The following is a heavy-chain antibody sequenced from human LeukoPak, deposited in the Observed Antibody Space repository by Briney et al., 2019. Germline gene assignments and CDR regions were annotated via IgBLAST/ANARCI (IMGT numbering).Heavy chain of an antibody. D-gene: IGHD5-24*01. CDR1: GYTLTELS. Sequence: ASVKVSCKVSGYTLTELSMHWVRQAPGKGLEWMGGFDPEDGETIYAQKFQGRVTMTEDTSTDTAYMELSSLRSEDTAVYYCAIIDGYNRAFDYWGQGTLVPVSS. CDR3: AIIDGYNRAFDY. J-gene: IGHJ4*02. V-gene: IGHV1-24*01. CDR2: FDPEDGET.